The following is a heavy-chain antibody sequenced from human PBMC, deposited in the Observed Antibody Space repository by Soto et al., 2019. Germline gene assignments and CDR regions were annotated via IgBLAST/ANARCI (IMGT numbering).Heavy chain of an antibody. Sequence: GGSLRLSCAASGFTFSSYSMNWVRQAPGKGLEWVSSISSSSSYIYYADSVKGRFTISRDNAKNSLYLQMNSLRAEATAVYYCARELDSSSAYYDAFDIWGQGTMVTVSS. CDR1: GFTFSSYS. CDR2: ISSSSSYI. CDR3: ARELDSSSAYYDAFDI. J-gene: IGHJ3*02. D-gene: IGHD6-6*01. V-gene: IGHV3-21*01.